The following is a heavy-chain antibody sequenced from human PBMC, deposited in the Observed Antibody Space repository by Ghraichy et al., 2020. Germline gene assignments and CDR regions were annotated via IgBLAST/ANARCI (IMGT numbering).Heavy chain of an antibody. CDR3: ARIHPYSSSWYGGGYYYYGMDV. CDR1: GGTFSSYT. D-gene: IGHD6-13*01. Sequence: SVKVSCKASGGTFSSYTISWVRQAPGQGLEWMGRIIPILGIANYAQKFQGRVTITADKSTSTAYMELSSLRSEDTAVYYCARIHPYSSSWYGGGYYYYGMDVWGQGTTVTVSS. CDR2: IIPILGIA. J-gene: IGHJ6*02. V-gene: IGHV1-69*02.